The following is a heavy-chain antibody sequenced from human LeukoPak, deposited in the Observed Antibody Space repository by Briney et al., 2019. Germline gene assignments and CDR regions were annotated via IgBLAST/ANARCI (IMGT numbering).Heavy chain of an antibody. CDR3: ARARYSSSWAHDAFDI. CDR2: INPTGGST. J-gene: IGHJ3*02. V-gene: IGHV1-46*01. CDR1: GYTFTSYY. D-gene: IGHD6-13*01. Sequence: ASVKVSCKASGYTFTSYYMHWVRQAPGQGLEWMGVINPTGGSTGYAQKFQGRVTMTRDMSTSTVYMELSSLRSEDTAVYYCARARYSSSWAHDAFDIWGQGTMVTVSS.